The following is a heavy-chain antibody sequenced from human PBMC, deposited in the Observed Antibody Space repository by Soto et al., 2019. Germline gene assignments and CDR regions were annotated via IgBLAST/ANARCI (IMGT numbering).Heavy chain of an antibody. D-gene: IGHD5-18*01. CDR2: IDWDDDK. CDR1: GFSLSTSGMC. V-gene: IGHV2-70*01. CDR3: ARSRGYSYGLAFDY. J-gene: IGHJ4*02. Sequence: SCPTLVNPTQTLTLTCTFSGFSLSTSGMCVSWIRQPPGKALEWLALIDWDDDKYYSTSLKTRLTISKDTSKNQVVLTMTNMDPVDTATYYCARSRGYSYGLAFDYWGQGTLVTVSS.